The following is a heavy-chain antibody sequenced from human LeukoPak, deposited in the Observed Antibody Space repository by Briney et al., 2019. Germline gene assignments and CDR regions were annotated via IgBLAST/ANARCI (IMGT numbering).Heavy chain of an antibody. CDR3: ARGRWLQSELFDY. D-gene: IGHD5-24*01. J-gene: IGHJ4*02. V-gene: IGHV3-66*01. CDR1: GFTVSSNY. Sequence: GGSLRLSCAASGFTVSSNYMSWVRQAPGKGLEWVSVIYSGGSTYYADSVKGRFTISRDNSKNTLYFQMNSLRAEDTAVYYCARGRWLQSELFDYWGQGTLVTVSS. CDR2: IYSGGST.